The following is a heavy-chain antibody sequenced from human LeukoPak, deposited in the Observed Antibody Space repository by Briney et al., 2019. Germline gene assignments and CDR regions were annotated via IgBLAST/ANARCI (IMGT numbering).Heavy chain of an antibody. CDR3: TRLGRYYFDY. CDR2: IRTKDNNYAT. CDR1: GFTVSGSA. Sequence: GRSLRLSCAASGFTVSGSAMHWVRQASGKGLEWVGQIRTKDNNYATAYAASVKGRFTISRDDSNNTAHLQMKSLKTEDTTVYYCTRLGRYYFDYWGQGTLVTVSS. J-gene: IGHJ4*02. V-gene: IGHV3-73*01.